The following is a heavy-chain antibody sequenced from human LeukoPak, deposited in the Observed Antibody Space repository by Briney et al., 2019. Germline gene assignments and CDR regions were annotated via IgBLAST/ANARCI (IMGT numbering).Heavy chain of an antibody. Sequence: SETLSLTCTVSGYSISTGYYWGWIRQPPGKGLEWIGNFYHSGLTYYNPSLKSRVTISVDTSKNQFSLKLSSVTAADTAVYYCARDYQGGYRDKTVDYWGQGTLVTVSS. CDR2: FYHSGLT. CDR3: ARDYQGGYRDKTVDY. CDR1: GYSISTGYY. D-gene: IGHD2-2*01. V-gene: IGHV4-38-2*02. J-gene: IGHJ4*02.